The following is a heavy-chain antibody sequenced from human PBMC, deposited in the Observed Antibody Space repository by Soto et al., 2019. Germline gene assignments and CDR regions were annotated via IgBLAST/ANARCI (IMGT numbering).Heavy chain of an antibody. V-gene: IGHV4-34*01. CDR2: INHSGST. CDR3: ATLQRVVPAAIGHHYYYGMDV. D-gene: IGHD2-2*02. CDR1: GGSFSGYY. J-gene: IGHJ6*02. Sequence: SETLSLTCAVYGGSFSGYYWSWIRQPPGKGLEWIGEINHSGSTNYNPSLKSRATISVDTSKNQFSLKLSPVTAADTAVYYCATLQRVVPAAIGHHYYYGMDVWGQGTTVTVSS.